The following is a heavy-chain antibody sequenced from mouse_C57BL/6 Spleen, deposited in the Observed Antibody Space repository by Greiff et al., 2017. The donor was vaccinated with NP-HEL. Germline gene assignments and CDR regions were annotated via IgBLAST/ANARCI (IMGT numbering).Heavy chain of an antibody. CDR2: IYPGDGDT. Sequence: QVQLQQSGPELVKPGASVKISCKASGYAFSSSWMNWVKQRPGKGLEWIGRIYPGDGDTNYNGKFKGKATLTADKSSSTAYMQLSSLTSEDSAVYFCARRGLQTSFAYWGQGTLVTVSA. D-gene: IGHD3-1*01. J-gene: IGHJ3*01. CDR3: ARRGLQTSFAY. V-gene: IGHV1-82*01. CDR1: GYAFSSSW.